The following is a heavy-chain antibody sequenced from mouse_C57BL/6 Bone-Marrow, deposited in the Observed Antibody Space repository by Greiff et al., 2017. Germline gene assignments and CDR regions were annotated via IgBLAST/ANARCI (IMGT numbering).Heavy chain of an antibody. V-gene: IGHV1-50*01. CDR1: GYTFTSYW. CDR2: IDPSDSYT. Sequence: VQLQQPGAELVKPGASVKLSCKASGYTFTSYWMQWVKQRPGQGLEWIGEIDPSDSYTNYNQKFKGKATLTVDTSSSTAYMQLSSLTSEDSAVYYCARGRADGYAYFDYWGQGTTLTVSS. CDR3: ARGRADGYAYFDY. J-gene: IGHJ2*01. D-gene: IGHD2-3*01.